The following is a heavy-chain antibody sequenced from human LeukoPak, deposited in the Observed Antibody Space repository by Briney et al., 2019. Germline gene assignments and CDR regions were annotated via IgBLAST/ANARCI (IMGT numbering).Heavy chain of an antibody. J-gene: IGHJ3*02. D-gene: IGHD1-20*01. V-gene: IGHV3-64*01. CDR3: ARDSGITGTPGAFDI. CDR2: ISSNGGST. CDR1: GFTFSSYA. Sequence: PGGSLRLSCAASGFTFSSYAMHWVRQAPGKGLEYVSAISSNGGSTYYANSVKGRFTISRDNSKNTLYLQMGSLRAEDMAVYYCARDSGITGTPGAFDIRGQGTMVTVSS.